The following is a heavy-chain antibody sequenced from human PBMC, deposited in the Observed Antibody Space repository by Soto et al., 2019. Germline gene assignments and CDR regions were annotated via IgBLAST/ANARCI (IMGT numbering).Heavy chain of an antibody. Sequence: GGSLRLSXAASGFTFSSYGMHWVRQAPGKGLEWVAVISYDGSNKYYADSVKGRFTISRDNSKNTLYLQMNSLRAEDTAVYYCARRYFDWFVDYWGQGTLVTVSS. CDR1: GFTFSSYG. D-gene: IGHD3-9*01. V-gene: IGHV3-30*03. J-gene: IGHJ4*02. CDR2: ISYDGSNK. CDR3: ARRYFDWFVDY.